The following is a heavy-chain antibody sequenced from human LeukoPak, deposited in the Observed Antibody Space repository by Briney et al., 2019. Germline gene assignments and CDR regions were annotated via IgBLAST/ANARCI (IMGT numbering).Heavy chain of an antibody. Sequence: GGSLRLSCAASGFSISNYWMNWVRQAPGKGLEWVANIKQDGSEKNYVDSVKGRFTISRDNAKNSLILQMNSLRAEDTAVYYCARDDYWGQGTLVTVSS. CDR2: IKQDGSEK. CDR1: GFSISNYW. CDR3: ARDDY. V-gene: IGHV3-7*01. J-gene: IGHJ4*02.